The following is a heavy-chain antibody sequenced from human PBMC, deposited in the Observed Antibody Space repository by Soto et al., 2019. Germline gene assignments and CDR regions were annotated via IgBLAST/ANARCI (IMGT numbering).Heavy chain of an antibody. CDR3: AGPGYSSQDY. D-gene: IGHD5-18*01. J-gene: IGHJ4*02. CDR2: ISGSGGDT. Sequence: GWSLRLSCAASGFTFSSFALSWVRQAPGKGLQWVSAISGSGGDTDYADSVKGRFTISRDNSKNTLFLEMNSLRAEDTAIYYCAGPGYSSQDYWGQGTLVTGSS. CDR1: GFTFSSFA. V-gene: IGHV3-23*01.